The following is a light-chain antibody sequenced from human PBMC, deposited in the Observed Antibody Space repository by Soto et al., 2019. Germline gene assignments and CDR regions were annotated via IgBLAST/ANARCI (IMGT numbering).Light chain of an antibody. Sequence: IVLTQSPATLSSSPGERATLSCRASQTVSNKLAWYQHKPGQAPRLLIYDTSNRATGIPARFSGSGSGTDFTLTISSLEPEDFAVYYCHQRKSWPRTSGQPTKVDIK. J-gene: IGKJ1*01. CDR1: QTVSNK. CDR2: DTS. V-gene: IGKV3-11*01. CDR3: HQRKSWPRT.